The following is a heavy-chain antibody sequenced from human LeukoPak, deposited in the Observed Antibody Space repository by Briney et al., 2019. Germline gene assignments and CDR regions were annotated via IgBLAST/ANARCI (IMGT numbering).Heavy chain of an antibody. CDR1: GYTFTSYG. J-gene: IGHJ4*02. D-gene: IGHD4-17*01. Sequence: ASVKVSCKASGYTFTSYGISWVRQAPGQGLEWMGWISAYNGNTNYAQKLQGRVTMTTDTSTSTAYMELRSLRSDGTAVYYCARSQIDYGDYVAGGPFDYWGQGTLVTVSS. CDR2: ISAYNGNT. CDR3: ARSQIDYGDYVAGGPFDY. V-gene: IGHV1-18*01.